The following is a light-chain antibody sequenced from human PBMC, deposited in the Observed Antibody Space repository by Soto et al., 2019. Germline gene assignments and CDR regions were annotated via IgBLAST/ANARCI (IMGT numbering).Light chain of an antibody. V-gene: IGKV2-28*01. CDR1: QSLLHSNGYNY. CDR3: MQALQTPLT. Sequence: DIVMTQSPLSLPVTPGEPASISCRSSQSLLHSNGYNYLDWYLQKPGQSPQLLIYLGSNRASGVPDRFSDSGSGTDFTLKISRVEAEDVGVYYCMQALQTPLTFGQGTKVEIK. CDR2: LGS. J-gene: IGKJ1*01.